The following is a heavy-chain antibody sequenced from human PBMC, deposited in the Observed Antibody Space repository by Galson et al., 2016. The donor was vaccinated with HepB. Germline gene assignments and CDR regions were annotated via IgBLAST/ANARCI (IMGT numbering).Heavy chain of an antibody. CDR3: ASDQAWAYDN. CDR2: VSYSGKFI. CDR1: GLSVNSLN. V-gene: IGHV3-48*03. Sequence: RLSCAVSGLSVNSLNMNWVRQAPGKGLEWVSYVSYSGKFIWYADSVKGRFTISRDNAKDSLNLQMNSLRDDDTAVYYCASDQAWAYDNWGQGTLVTVSS. J-gene: IGHJ4*02. D-gene: IGHD2-21*01.